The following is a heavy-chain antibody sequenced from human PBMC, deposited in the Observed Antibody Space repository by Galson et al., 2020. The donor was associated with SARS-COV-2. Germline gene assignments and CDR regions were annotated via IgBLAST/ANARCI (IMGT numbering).Heavy chain of an antibody. D-gene: IGHD3-3*01. J-gene: IGHJ4*02. Sequence: SETLSLTCSVSGGSIKSRSYYWGWIRQPPGKGLEWIASVLSTGSTAYNPSLKSRVTISVDTSKNQLSLRVTSVTAEDAAVYYCARRGDTVAWFYWGQGALVTVSS. CDR3: ARRGDTVAWFY. CDR1: GGSIKSRSYY. CDR2: VLSTGST. V-gene: IGHV4-39*01.